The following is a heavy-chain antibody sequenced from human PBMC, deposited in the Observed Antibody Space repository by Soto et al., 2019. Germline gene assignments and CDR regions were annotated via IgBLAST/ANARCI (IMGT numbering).Heavy chain of an antibody. CDR2: INHSGST. D-gene: IGHD2-2*01. CDR1: GGRLSGYY. Sequence: EIRSLTCAVDGGRLSGYYWSWIRQPPGKGLEWIGEINHSGSTNYNPSLKSRVTISVDTSKNQFSLKLSSVTAADTAVYYCARVVDGCSSTSCYRPVMDGWGQGTTVSVSS. CDR3: ARVVDGCSSTSCYRPVMDG. J-gene: IGHJ6*02. V-gene: IGHV4-34*01.